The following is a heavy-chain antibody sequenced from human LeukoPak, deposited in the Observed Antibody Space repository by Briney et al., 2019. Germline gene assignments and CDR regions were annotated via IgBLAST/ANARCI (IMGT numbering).Heavy chain of an antibody. D-gene: IGHD2-15*01. V-gene: IGHV3-21*01. CDR2: FGTRSTSI. CDR1: GFTFSTYA. J-gene: IGHJ4*02. Sequence: GGSLRLSCAASGFTFSTYAMNWVRQAPGKGLEWVSSFGTRSTSIYYAHSVTGRFIISRDNAKNSLYLQMNSLRAEDTAVYYCARGHCSGGSCYSSLYDYWGQGTLVTVSS. CDR3: ARGHCSGGSCYSSLYDY.